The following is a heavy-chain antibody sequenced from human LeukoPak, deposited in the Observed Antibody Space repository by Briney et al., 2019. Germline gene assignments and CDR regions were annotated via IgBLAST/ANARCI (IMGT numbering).Heavy chain of an antibody. J-gene: IGHJ4*02. CDR1: GFTFSSYD. D-gene: IGHD6-19*01. V-gene: IGHV3-33*06. CDR2: IWYDGSNK. Sequence: GGSLRLSCAASGFTFSSYDMHWVRQAPGKGLEWVGVIWYDGSNKIYAESVKGRFTISRDNSKNTLYLQMNSLRAEDTAVYYCAKDQIGWAPGYSSGPLDYWGQGTLVIVSS. CDR3: AKDQIGWAPGYSSGPLDY.